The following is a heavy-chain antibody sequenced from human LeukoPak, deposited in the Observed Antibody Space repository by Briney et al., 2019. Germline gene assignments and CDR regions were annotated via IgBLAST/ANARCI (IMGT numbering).Heavy chain of an antibody. CDR3: AKHSSVRAVVATGCFDY. Sequence: PGGSLRLSCAASGFTFDDYAMHWVRQAPGKGLEWVSGITWSSSSIGYADSVKGRFTISRDNAKNSLYLQMNSLRAEDTALYYCAKHSSVRAVVATGCFDYWGQGTLVTVSS. CDR2: ITWSSSSI. CDR1: GFTFDDYA. V-gene: IGHV3-9*01. J-gene: IGHJ4*02. D-gene: IGHD5-12*01.